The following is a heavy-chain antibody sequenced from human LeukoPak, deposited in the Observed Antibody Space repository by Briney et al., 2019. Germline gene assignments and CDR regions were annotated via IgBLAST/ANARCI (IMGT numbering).Heavy chain of an antibody. CDR3: ARVSADYYDSSGYYPTHAFDI. CDR1: GYTFANYG. Sequence: ASVKVSCKASGYTFANYGINWVRQAPGQGLEWMGGIIPIFGTANYAQKFQGRVTITADESTSTAYMELSSLRSEDTAVYYCARVSADYYDSSGYYPTHAFDIWGQGTMVTVSS. J-gene: IGHJ3*02. V-gene: IGHV1-69*13. D-gene: IGHD3-22*01. CDR2: IIPIFGTA.